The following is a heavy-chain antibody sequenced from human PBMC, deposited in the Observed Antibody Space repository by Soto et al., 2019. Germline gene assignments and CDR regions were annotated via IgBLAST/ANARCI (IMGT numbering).Heavy chain of an antibody. CDR1: GGSFSGYY. V-gene: IGHV4-34*01. Sequence: SETLSLTXAVYGGSFSGYYWSWIRQPPGKGLEWIGEINHSGSTNYNPSLKSRVTISVDTSKNQFSLKLSSVTAADTAVYYCARGGHYDFWSGYPTTLDYWGQGTLVTVSS. CDR2: INHSGST. D-gene: IGHD3-3*01. J-gene: IGHJ4*02. CDR3: ARGGHYDFWSGYPTTLDY.